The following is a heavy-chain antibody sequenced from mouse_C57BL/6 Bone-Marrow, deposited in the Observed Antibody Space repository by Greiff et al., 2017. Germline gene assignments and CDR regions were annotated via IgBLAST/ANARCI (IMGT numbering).Heavy chain of an antibody. Sequence: VQLKQSGPELVKPGASVKLSCKASGYTFTSYDINWVKQRPGQGLEWIGWIYPRDGSTNYNAKFKGKATLTVDTSSSTAYMELHSLTSEDSAVYFCAWYFDVWGTGTTVTVSS. CDR2: IYPRDGST. CDR1: GYTFTSYD. V-gene: IGHV1-85*01. J-gene: IGHJ1*03. CDR3: AWYFDV.